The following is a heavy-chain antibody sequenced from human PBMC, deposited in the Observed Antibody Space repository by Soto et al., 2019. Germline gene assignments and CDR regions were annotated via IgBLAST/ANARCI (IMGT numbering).Heavy chain of an antibody. CDR3: ARGHFGVTMDV. V-gene: IGHV3-23*01. Sequence: AGGSLILSCAASEFNCSGYSMIWVRQAPGKGLEWVSGVNGGGDITYYADSVKGRFTISRDNSKNTLYLQMNSLRAEDTAVFYCARGHFGVTMDVWGQGTTVTVSS. D-gene: IGHD3-3*01. CDR2: VNGGGDIT. CDR1: EFNCSGYS. J-gene: IGHJ6*02.